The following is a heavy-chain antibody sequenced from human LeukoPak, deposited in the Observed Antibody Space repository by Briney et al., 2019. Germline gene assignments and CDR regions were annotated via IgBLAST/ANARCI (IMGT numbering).Heavy chain of an antibody. Sequence: GASVKVSCKASGYTFTSYDINWVRQAPGQRLEWMGWINAGNGNTKYSQEFQGRVTITRDTSASTAYMELSSLRSEDMAVYYCARVHKFGAYYDAFDIWGQGTMVTVSS. D-gene: IGHD3-10*01. CDR2: INAGNGNT. V-gene: IGHV1-3*03. J-gene: IGHJ3*02. CDR1: GYTFTSYD. CDR3: ARVHKFGAYYDAFDI.